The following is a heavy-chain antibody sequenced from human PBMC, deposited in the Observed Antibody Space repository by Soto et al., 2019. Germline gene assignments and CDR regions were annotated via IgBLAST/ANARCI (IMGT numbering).Heavy chain of an antibody. CDR3: ARLYRVCSGGSCSPDAFDI. D-gene: IGHD2-15*01. CDR1: GYSFSSYW. Sequence: GESLKISCKGSGYSFSSYWIGWVRQVPGKGLEWMGVIYPGGSGTRYSASFQGQVTISADKSISTAYLQWSSLKAADTAMYYCARLYRVCSGGSCSPDAFDIWGQGTMVTVSS. CDR2: IYPGGSGT. V-gene: IGHV5-51*01. J-gene: IGHJ3*02.